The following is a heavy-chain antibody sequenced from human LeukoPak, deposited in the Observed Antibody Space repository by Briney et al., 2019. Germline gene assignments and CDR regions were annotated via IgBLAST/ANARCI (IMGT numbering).Heavy chain of an antibody. CDR1: GFTFSSYS. D-gene: IGHD5-18*01. CDR3: AREGYSYDPSDY. V-gene: IGHV3-21*01. J-gene: IGHJ4*02. Sequence: GGSLRLSCAASGFTFSSYSMNWVRQAPGKGLEWVSSISSSSSYIYYADSVKGRFTISRDNAKNSLYLQMNSLRAGDTAVYYCAREGYSYDPSDYWGQGTLVTVSS. CDR2: ISSSSSYI.